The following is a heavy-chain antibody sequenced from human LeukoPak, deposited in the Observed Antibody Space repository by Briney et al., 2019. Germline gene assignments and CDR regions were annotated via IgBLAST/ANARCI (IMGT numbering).Heavy chain of an antibody. J-gene: IGHJ4*02. CDR2: FDPEDVET. CDR3: ATTPKSGLLWVLLDY. CDR1: GYTLTELS. Sequence: ASVKVSCKVSGYTLTELSMHWVRQAPGKGLEWMGGFDPEDVETIYAQKFQGRVTMTEDTSTNTAYMELSSLRSEDTAVYYCATTPKSGLLWVLLDYWGQGTLVTVSS. V-gene: IGHV1-24*01. D-gene: IGHD3-10*01.